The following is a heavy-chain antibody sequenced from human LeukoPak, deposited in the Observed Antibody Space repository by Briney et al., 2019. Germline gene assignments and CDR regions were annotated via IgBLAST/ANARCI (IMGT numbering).Heavy chain of an antibody. CDR3: ARRATNTPAEYLHH. CDR2: MSYDGSNK. J-gene: IGHJ1*01. Sequence: GRSLRLSCAASGFTFSSYAIHWVRQAPGKGLEWVALMSYDGSNKHYADSVKGRFTISRDNSKNTLFLQMNSLRAEDTAVYYCARRATNTPAEYLHHWGQGTAVTVSS. CDR1: GFTFSSYA. D-gene: IGHD2-8*01. V-gene: IGHV3-30*04.